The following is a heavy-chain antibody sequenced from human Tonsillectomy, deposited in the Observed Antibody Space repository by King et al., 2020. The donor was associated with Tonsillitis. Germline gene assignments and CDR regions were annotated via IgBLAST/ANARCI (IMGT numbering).Heavy chain of an antibody. CDR3: QTGHYYDSSGYYRAFDI. CDR1: GFTFSSYS. Sequence: VQLVESGGGLVKPGGSLRLSCAASGFTFSSYSMNWVRQAPGKGLECVSSISSSSSYIYYADSVKGRFTISRDNAKNSLYLQMNSLRAEDTAVYYCQTGHYYDSSGYYRAFDIWGQGTMVTVSS. V-gene: IGHV3-21*01. D-gene: IGHD3-22*01. CDR2: ISSSSSYI. J-gene: IGHJ3*02.